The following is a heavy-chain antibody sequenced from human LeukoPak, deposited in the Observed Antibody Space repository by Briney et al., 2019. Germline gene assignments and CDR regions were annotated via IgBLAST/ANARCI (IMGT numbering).Heavy chain of an antibody. CDR3: ARPKAEYYYDSSGYFQFDY. CDR2: IIPIFGTA. J-gene: IGHJ4*02. Sequence: SVKVSCKASGGTFSSYAISWVRQAPGQGLEWMGRIIPIFGTANYAQKFQGRVTITTDESTSTAYVELSSLRSEDTAVYYCARPKAEYYYDSSGYFQFDYWGQGTLVTVSS. CDR1: GGTFSSYA. V-gene: IGHV1-69*05. D-gene: IGHD3-22*01.